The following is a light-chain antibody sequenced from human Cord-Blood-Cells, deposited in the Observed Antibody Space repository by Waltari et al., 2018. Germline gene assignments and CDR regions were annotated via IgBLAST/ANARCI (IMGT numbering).Light chain of an antibody. CDR3: QQYNNWPYT. CDR2: GAS. J-gene: IGKJ2*01. Sequence: EIVMTQSPATLSVSPGERATLSCMASQRVSSNLAGYQQKPGQAPSLLISGASTRATGIPARFSGSESGTEFTLTISSLQSEDFAVYYCQQYNNWPYTFGQGTKLEIK. CDR1: QRVSSN. V-gene: IGKV3-15*01.